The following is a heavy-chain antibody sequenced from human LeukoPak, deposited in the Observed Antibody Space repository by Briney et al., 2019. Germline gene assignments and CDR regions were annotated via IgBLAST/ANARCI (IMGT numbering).Heavy chain of an antibody. D-gene: IGHD6-13*01. Sequence: SQTLSLTCTVSGGSISSGGYSWSWIRQHPGKGLEWIGYIYYSGSTYYNPSLKSRVTISVDTSKNQFSLKLSSVTAADTAVYYCAREDSSTSLRFDPWGQGTLVTVSS. V-gene: IGHV4-31*03. CDR3: AREDSSTSLRFDP. J-gene: IGHJ5*02. CDR2: IYYSGST. CDR1: GGSISSGGYS.